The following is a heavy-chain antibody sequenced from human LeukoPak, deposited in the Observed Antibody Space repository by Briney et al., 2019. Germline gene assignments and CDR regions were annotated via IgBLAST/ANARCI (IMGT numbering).Heavy chain of an antibody. V-gene: IGHV1-8*01. J-gene: IGHJ4*02. CDR3: ARDLHDYGGEFDY. D-gene: IGHD4-23*01. CDR1: GYTFTSYD. CDR2: MNPNSGNT. Sequence: ASVKVSCKASGYTFTSYDINWVRQATGQGLEWMGWMNPNSGNTGYAQKLQGRVTMTTDTSTSTAYMELRSLRSDDTAVYYCARDLHDYGGEFDYWGQGTLVTVSS.